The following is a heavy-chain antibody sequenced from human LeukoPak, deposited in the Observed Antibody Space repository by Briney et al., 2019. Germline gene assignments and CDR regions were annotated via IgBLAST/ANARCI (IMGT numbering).Heavy chain of an antibody. Sequence: PGRSLRLSCAASGFTFSSYAMHWVRQAPGKGLEWVAVISYDGSNKYYADSVKGRFTISRDNSKNTLYLQMNSLRAEDTAVYYCASGIVPAAHWGQGTLVTVSS. D-gene: IGHD2-2*01. CDR2: ISYDGSNK. V-gene: IGHV3-30-3*01. CDR1: GFTFSSYA. CDR3: ASGIVPAAH. J-gene: IGHJ4*02.